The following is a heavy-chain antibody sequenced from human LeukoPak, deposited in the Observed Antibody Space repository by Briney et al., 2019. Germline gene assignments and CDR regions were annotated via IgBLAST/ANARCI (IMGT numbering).Heavy chain of an antibody. Sequence: GRSLRLSCAASGFTFDDYAMHWVRQAPGKGLEWVSGISWNSGSIGYADSVKGRFTISGDNAKNSLYLQMNSLRAEDMALYYCAKDLDGGGAIYDSSGFDYWGQGTLVTVSS. CDR2: ISWNSGSI. CDR1: GFTFDDYA. CDR3: AKDLDGGGAIYDSSGFDY. D-gene: IGHD3-22*01. V-gene: IGHV3-9*03. J-gene: IGHJ4*02.